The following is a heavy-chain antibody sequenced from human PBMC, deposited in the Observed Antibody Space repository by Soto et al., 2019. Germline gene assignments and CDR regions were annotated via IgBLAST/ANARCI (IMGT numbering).Heavy chain of an antibody. CDR1: GYTFTFYY. J-gene: IGHJ4*02. CDR2: INPNSGGT. D-gene: IGHD3-22*01. V-gene: IGHV1-2*02. CDR3: ARGTLIVVITIDIKTFDY. Sequence: ASVXVSFKSSGYTFTFYYMHFGRQAPGQGLEWMGWINPNSGGTNYAQKFQGRVTMTRDTSISTAYMELSRLRSDDTAVYYCARGTLIVVITIDIKTFDYWGQGTLVTVSS.